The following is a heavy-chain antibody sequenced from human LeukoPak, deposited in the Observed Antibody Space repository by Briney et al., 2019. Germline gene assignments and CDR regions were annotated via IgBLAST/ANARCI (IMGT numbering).Heavy chain of an antibody. Sequence: PGGSLRLSCAASGFTFSDYNMNWVRQAPGKGLEWVSGISGHGDITYYADSVKGRFTISRDNSRNTVYLQINSLRAEDTAVYYCANDLGWIQLNLGRGQGTLVTVSS. D-gene: IGHD5-18*01. V-gene: IGHV3-23*01. CDR2: ISGHGDIT. J-gene: IGHJ4*02. CDR3: ANDLGWIQLNLG. CDR1: GFTFSDYN.